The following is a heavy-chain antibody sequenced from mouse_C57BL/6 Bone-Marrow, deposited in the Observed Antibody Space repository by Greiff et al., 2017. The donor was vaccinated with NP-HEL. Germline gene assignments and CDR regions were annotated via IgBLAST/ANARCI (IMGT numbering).Heavy chain of an antibody. Sequence: ESGPGLVKPSQSLSLTCSVTGYSITSGYYWNWIRQFPGNKLEWMGYISYDGSNNYNPSLKNRISITRDTSKNQFFLKLNSVTTEDTATYYCARGPSTAYWGQGTTLTVSS. V-gene: IGHV3-6*01. J-gene: IGHJ2*01. CDR2: ISYDGSN. CDR1: GYSITSGYY. CDR3: ARGPSTAY. D-gene: IGHD3-1*01.